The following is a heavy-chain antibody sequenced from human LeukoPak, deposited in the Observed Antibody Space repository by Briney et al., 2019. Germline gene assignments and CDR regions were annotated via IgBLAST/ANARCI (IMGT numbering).Heavy chain of an antibody. D-gene: IGHD4-17*01. CDR1: GFTFSSYW. J-gene: IGHJ4*02. Sequence: PGGSLRLSCAASGFTFSSYWMHWVRQAPGKGLEWVSDINWNGGSTSYADSVKGRFAISRDNAKNSLYLQMNSLRAEDTALYYCAGDYYGDSYFNYWGQGTLVTVSS. CDR2: INWNGGST. V-gene: IGHV3-20*04. CDR3: AGDYYGDSYFNY.